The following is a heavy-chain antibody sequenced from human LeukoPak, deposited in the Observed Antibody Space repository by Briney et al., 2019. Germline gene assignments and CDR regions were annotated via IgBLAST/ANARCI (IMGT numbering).Heavy chain of an antibody. J-gene: IGHJ3*02. Sequence: GESLQISCKGSGYSFTSYWIGWVRQMPGKGLEWMGIIYPGDSDTRYSPSFQGQVTISVDKSISTAYLQLNSLKASDTAIYYCARRSTLDAFDTWGQGTMVSVSS. CDR2: IYPGDSDT. V-gene: IGHV5-51*01. D-gene: IGHD1-26*01. CDR1: GYSFTSYW. CDR3: ARRSTLDAFDT.